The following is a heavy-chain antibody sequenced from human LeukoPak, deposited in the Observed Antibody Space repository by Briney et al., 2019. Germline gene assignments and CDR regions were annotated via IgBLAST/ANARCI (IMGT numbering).Heavy chain of an antibody. J-gene: IGHJ6*03. V-gene: IGHV1-69*05. CDR1: GGSFSSYG. CDR3: ARAWGAANYYYYMDD. D-gene: IGHD1-26*01. CDR2: IVPIFGTA. Sequence: SVKVCCKASGGSFSSYGISWVRQAPGQVLEWMGRIVPIFGTANDAQKVQGRVTITTDESTSTAYMELSSLRSEDTAVYYCARAWGAANYYYYMDDWGKGTTVTVSS.